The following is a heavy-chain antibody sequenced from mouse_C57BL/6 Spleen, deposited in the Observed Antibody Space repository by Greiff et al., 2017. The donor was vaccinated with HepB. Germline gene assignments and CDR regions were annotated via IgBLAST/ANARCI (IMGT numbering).Heavy chain of an antibody. CDR2: ISGGGGNT. V-gene: IGHV5-9*01. J-gene: IGHJ2*01. Sequence: EVQVVESGGGLVKPGGSLKLSCAASGFTFSSYTMSWVRQTPEKRLEWVATISGGGGNTYYPDSVKGRFTISRDNAKNTLYLQMSSLRSEDTALYYCARHASIYYYGSSYVHFDYWGQGTTLTVSS. D-gene: IGHD1-1*01. CDR3: ARHASIYYYGSSYVHFDY. CDR1: GFTFSSYT.